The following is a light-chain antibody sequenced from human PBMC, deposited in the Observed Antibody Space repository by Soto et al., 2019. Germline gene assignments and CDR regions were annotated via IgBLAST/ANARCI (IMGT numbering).Light chain of an antibody. J-gene: IGKJ4*01. V-gene: IGKV3-15*01. CDR3: QQYDNWPPKT. CDR1: QSVSSSY. CDR2: DAT. Sequence: EIVLTQSPGTLSLSQGDRATLSCRAVQSVSSSYLAWYQHKPGQAPRPIIYDATTRDTGIPVRFSGSGSGTEFTLTISSLQSEDVGVYYCQQYDNWPPKTFGGGTKVDI.